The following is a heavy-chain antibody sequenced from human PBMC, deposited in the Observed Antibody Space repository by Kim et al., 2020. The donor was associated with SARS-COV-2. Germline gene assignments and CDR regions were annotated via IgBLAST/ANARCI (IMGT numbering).Heavy chain of an antibody. CDR2: IKSKTDGGTT. CDR3: TTDHDGDSDYYYYGMDV. V-gene: IGHV3-15*01. J-gene: IGHJ6*02. D-gene: IGHD4-17*01. CDR1: GFTFSNAW. Sequence: GGSLRLSCAASGFTFSNAWMSWVRQAPGKGLEWVGRIKSKTDGGTTDYAAPVKGRFTISRDDSKNTLYLQMNSLKTEDTAVYYCTTDHDGDSDYYYYGMDVWGQGTTVTVSS.